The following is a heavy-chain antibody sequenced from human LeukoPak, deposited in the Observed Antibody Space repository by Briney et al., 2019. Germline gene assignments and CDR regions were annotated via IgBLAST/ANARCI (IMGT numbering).Heavy chain of an antibody. Sequence: PGGSLRLSCAASGFTVSSNYMSWVRQAPGKGLEWVSVIYSGGSTYYADSMKGRFTISRDNSKDTLYLQMNSLRAEDTAIYYCAKGPSGIYYYMDVWGKGTTVTVSS. CDR2: IYSGGST. J-gene: IGHJ6*03. CDR1: GFTVSSNY. V-gene: IGHV3-53*05. D-gene: IGHD6-25*01. CDR3: AKGPSGIYYYMDV.